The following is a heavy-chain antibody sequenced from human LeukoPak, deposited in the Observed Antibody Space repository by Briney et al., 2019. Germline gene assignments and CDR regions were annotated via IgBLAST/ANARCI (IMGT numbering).Heavy chain of an antibody. V-gene: IGHV1-2*02. CDR1: GYTFTGYY. CDR3: ARGDYADYYYYYYMDV. J-gene: IGHJ6*03. D-gene: IGHD4-17*01. CDR2: INPNSGGT. Sequence: ASVKVSCKASGYTFTGYYMHWVRQAPGQGLEWMGWINPNSGGTNYAQKFQGRVTMTRDTSTSTAYMELSRLRSDDTAVYYCARGDYADYYYYYYMDVWGKGTTVTISS.